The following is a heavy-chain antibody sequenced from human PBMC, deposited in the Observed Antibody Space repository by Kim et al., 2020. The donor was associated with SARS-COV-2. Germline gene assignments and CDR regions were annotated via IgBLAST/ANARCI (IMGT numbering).Heavy chain of an antibody. CDR2: GRT. D-gene: IGHD1-26*01. CDR3: ARDRGELRY. Sequence: GRTNYTPSLTSRVTRSVDTSKNQFSLKLSSVTAADTAVYYCARDRGELRYWGQGTLVTVSS. V-gene: IGHV4-59*01. J-gene: IGHJ4*02.